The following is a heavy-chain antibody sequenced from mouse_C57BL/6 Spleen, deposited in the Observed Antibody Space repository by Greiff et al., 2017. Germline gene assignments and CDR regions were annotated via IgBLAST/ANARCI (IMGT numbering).Heavy chain of an antibody. V-gene: IGHV1-81*01. J-gene: IGHJ4*01. CDR3: ARGGDYYAMDY. CDR2: IYPRSGNT. CDR1: GYTFTSYG. Sequence: QVQLKQSGAELARPGASVKLSCKASGYTFTSYGISWVKQITGQGLEWIGEIYPRSGNTYYNEKFKGKATLTADKSSSTAYMELRSLTSEDSAVYFCARGGDYYAMDYWGQGTSVTVSS.